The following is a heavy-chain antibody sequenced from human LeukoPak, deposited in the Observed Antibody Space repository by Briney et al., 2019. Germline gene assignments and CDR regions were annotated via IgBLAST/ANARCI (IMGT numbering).Heavy chain of an antibody. CDR3: ARAMDRGISDY. D-gene: IGHD3-10*01. CDR1: GFTFSSYS. CDR2: ISSSSSTI. J-gene: IGHJ4*02. Sequence: GGSLRLSCAASGFTFSSYSMNWVRQAPGKGLEWVSYISSSSSTIYYADSVKGRFTISRDNAKNSLYLQMNSLRAEDTAVYYCARAMDRGISDYWGQGTLVTVSS. V-gene: IGHV3-48*01.